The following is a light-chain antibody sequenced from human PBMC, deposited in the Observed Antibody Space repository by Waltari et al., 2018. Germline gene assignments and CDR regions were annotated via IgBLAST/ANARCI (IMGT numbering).Light chain of an antibody. J-gene: IGKJ3*01. CDR1: QRVSSY. CDR3: QQYNSWPFT. CDR2: AAS. Sequence: EIVLTQSPATLSLSPGERAPLSCRASQRVSSYLAWYQQKPGQAPRLLIYAASSRAAGGPARFSGSGSGTEFTLTIDSLQSEDFAVYFCQQYNSWPFTFGPGTQVDIK. V-gene: IGKV3-15*01.